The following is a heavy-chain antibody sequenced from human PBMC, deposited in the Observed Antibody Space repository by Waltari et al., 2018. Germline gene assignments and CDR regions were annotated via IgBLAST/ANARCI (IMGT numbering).Heavy chain of an antibody. Sequence: QLQLQESGPGLVKPSETLSLTCTVSGGSISHNTYYWCWIRQPPGKALVWIGCIYYSGITYYNPSLRSRVTLVVDTSKNQFSLKLTSVTAADTAVYYCARDVVIMENWFDPWGQGTLVTVSS. CDR1: GGSISHNTYY. V-gene: IGHV4-39*07. CDR2: IYYSGIT. J-gene: IGHJ5*02. D-gene: IGHD2-15*01. CDR3: ARDVVIMENWFDP.